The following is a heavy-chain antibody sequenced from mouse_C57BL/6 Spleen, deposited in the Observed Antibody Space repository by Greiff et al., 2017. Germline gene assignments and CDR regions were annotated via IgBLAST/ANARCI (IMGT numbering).Heavy chain of an antibody. J-gene: IGHJ4*01. CDR1: GYTFTSYG. CDR2: IYPRSGNT. D-gene: IGHD2-3*01. CDR3: ARSDGYYAMDY. Sequence: QVQLQQSGAELVRPGASVKLSCKASGYTFTSYGISWVKQRTGQGLEWIGEIYPRSGNTYYNDKFKGKATLTADKSSSTAYMELRSLTSEDSAVYFCARSDGYYAMDYWGQGTSVTVSS. V-gene: IGHV1-81*01.